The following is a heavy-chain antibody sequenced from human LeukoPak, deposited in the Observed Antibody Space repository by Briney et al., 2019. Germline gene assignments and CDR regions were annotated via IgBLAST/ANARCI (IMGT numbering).Heavy chain of an antibody. D-gene: IGHD6-13*01. Sequence: ASVKVSCKASGGTFSSYAISWVRQAPGQGLEWMGGIIPIFGTANYAQKFQGRVTITADESTSTAYMELSSLRSEDTAMYYCARRNVGRSSAWDYYGMDVWGQGTSVTVSS. V-gene: IGHV1-69*13. J-gene: IGHJ6*02. CDR1: GGTFSSYA. CDR2: IIPIFGTA. CDR3: ARRNVGRSSAWDYYGMDV.